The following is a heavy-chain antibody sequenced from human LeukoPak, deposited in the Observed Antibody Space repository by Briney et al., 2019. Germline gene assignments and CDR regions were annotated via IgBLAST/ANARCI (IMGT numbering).Heavy chain of an antibody. CDR2: ISSRGDTI. V-gene: IGHV3-11*04. CDR3: ARDNGDYAFWSGYYT. Sequence: NPGGSLRLSCAASGFTFSDYYMSWIRQAPGKGLEWVSYISSRGDTIYYADSVQGRFTISRDNAKNSLYLQMNSLRAEDTAVYYCARDNGDYAFWSGYYTWGQGTLVTVSS. CDR1: GFTFSDYY. D-gene: IGHD3-3*01. J-gene: IGHJ5*02.